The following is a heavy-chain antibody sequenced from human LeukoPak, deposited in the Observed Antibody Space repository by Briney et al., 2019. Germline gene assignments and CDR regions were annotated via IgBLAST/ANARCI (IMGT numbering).Heavy chain of an antibody. J-gene: IGHJ5*02. CDR2: INPNSGGT. Sequence: GASVKVSCKASGYTFTGYFIHWLRQAPGQGLEWMGWINPNSGGTNYAQKFQGRVTMTRDTSISTAYMELSSLKSDDTAVYYCARADSSNWYWFDPWGQGTLVTVSS. CDR1: GYTFTGYF. CDR3: ARADSSNWYWFDP. V-gene: IGHV1-2*02. D-gene: IGHD6-13*01.